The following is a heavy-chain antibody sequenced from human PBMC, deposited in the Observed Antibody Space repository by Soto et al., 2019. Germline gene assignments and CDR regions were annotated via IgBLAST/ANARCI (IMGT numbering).Heavy chain of an antibody. CDR1: GFTVSSNY. V-gene: IGHV3-53*04. J-gene: IGHJ3*02. Sequence: GGSLRFSCAASGFTVSSNYMSWVRQAPGKGLEWVSVIYSGGSTYYADSVKGRFTISRHNSKNTLYLQMNSLRAEDTAVYYCARENPGNARSGLGAFDIWGQGTMVTVSS. CDR3: ARENPGNARSGLGAFDI. CDR2: IYSGGST. D-gene: IGHD1-1*01.